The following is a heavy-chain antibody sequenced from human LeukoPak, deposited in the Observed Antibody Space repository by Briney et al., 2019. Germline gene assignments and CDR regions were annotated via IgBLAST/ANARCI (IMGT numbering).Heavy chain of an antibody. D-gene: IGHD3-10*01. CDR1: GFTFSIYA. J-gene: IGHJ4*02. V-gene: IGHV3-23*01. CDR2: ISGSGGTA. CDR3: ARGDYYGSGSYFDY. Sequence: GGSLRLSCAASGFTFSIYAMSWVRQAPGKGLEWVSAISGSGGTAYYADSVKGRFTISRDNSKNTLYLQMNSLRAEDTAVYYCARGDYYGSGSYFDYWGQGTLVTVSS.